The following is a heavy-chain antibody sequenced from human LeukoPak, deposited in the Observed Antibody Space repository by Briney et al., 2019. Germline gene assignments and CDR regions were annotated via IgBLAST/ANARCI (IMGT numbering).Heavy chain of an antibody. V-gene: IGHV3-21*01. J-gene: IGHJ6*02. D-gene: IGHD3-9*01. CDR1: GFSLSSYS. Sequence: GGSLRLSCAASGFSLSSYSMNWVRQAPGKGLEWVSSITISSNFIYYAYSVKGRFTIYRDNAKRPLFLQMNSLRAEDTAVYFCARDGHGDGFLTGYSYFGMDVWGQGTTVTVSS. CDR2: ITISSNFI. CDR3: ARDGHGDGFLTGYSYFGMDV.